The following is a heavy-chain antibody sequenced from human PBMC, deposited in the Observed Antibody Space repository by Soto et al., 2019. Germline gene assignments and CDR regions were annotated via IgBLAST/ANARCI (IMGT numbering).Heavy chain of an antibody. D-gene: IGHD3-9*01. V-gene: IGHV3-30*18. CDR3: AKDLVLRYFDWLPQYFDY. CDR1: GFTFSSHG. J-gene: IGHJ4*02. Sequence: PGGPLRLSCAATGFTFSSHGMHWVRQVPGKGLEWVAVISYDGSNKYYADSVKGRFTISRDNSKSTLYLQMNSLRAEDTAVYYCAKDLVLRYFDWLPQYFDYWGQGTLVTVS. CDR2: ISYDGSNK.